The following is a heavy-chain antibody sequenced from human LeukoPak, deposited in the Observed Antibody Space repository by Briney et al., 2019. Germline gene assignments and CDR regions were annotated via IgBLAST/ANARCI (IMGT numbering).Heavy chain of an antibody. CDR1: GFTFSSYG. D-gene: IGHD3-22*01. V-gene: IGHV3-33*01. CDR3: ARSTWNVVVINFDY. CDR2: IWYDGSNK. J-gene: IGHJ4*02. Sequence: GRSLRLSCAASGFTFSSYGMHWVRQAPGKGLEWVAVIWYDGSNKYYADSVKGRFTISRDNYENTLYLQMNSLRAEDTAVYYCARSTWNVVVINFDYWGQGTLVTVSS.